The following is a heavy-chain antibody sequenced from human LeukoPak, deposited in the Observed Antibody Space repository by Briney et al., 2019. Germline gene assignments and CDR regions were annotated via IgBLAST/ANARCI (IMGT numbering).Heavy chain of an antibody. CDR3: ARDSGDYGDPFDY. CDR2: MNPNSGNT. V-gene: IGHV1-8*01. CDR1: GYTFTSSD. D-gene: IGHD4-17*01. Sequence: ASVKVSCKASGYTFTSSDINWVRQATGQGLEWMGWMNPNSGNTGYAQKLQGRVTMTTDTSTSTAYMELRSLRSDDTAVYYCARDSGDYGDPFDYWGQGTLVTVSS. J-gene: IGHJ4*02.